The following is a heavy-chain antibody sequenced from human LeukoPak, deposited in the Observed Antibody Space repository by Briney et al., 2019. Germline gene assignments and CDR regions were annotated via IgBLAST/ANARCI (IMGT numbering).Heavy chain of an antibody. CDR2: ISSSSSYT. V-gene: IGHV3-11*06. CDR3: ARDYYGSGSYRRNWYFDL. J-gene: IGHJ2*01. Sequence: GGSLRLSCAASGFTFSDYYMSWIRQAPGKGLEWVSYISSSSSYTNYADSVEGRFTISRDNAKNSLYLQMNSLRAEDTAVYYCARDYYGSGSYRRNWYFDLWGRGTLVTVSS. CDR1: GFTFSDYY. D-gene: IGHD3-10*01.